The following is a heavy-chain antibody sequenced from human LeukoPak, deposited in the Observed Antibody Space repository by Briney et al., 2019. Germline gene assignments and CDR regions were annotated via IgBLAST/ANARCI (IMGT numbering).Heavy chain of an antibody. CDR3: ARGNYYYGSGSYYNGLPNAFDI. D-gene: IGHD3-10*01. V-gene: IGHV1-8*02. Sequence: SVKVSCKASGYTFTGYYMHWVRQAPGQGLEWMGWMNPNSGNTGYAQKFQGRVTMTRNTSISTAYMELSSLRSEDTAVYYCARGNYYYGSGSYYNGLPNAFDIWGQGTMVTVSS. CDR2: MNPNSGNT. J-gene: IGHJ3*02. CDR1: GYTFTGYY.